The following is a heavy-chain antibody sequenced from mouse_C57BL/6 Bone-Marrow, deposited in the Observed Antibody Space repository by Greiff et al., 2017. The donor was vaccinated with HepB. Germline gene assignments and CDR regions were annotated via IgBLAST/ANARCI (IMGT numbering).Heavy chain of an antibody. Sequence: VQLQQPGAELVMPGASVKLSCKASGYTFTSYWMHWVKQRPGQGLEWIGEIDPSDSYTNYNQKFKGKSTLTVDKSSSTAYMQLSSLTSEDSAVYYCAREDYYGSSNWYFDVWGTGTTVTVSS. CDR3: AREDYYGSSNWYFDV. CDR1: GYTFTSYW. D-gene: IGHD1-1*01. CDR2: IDPSDSYT. J-gene: IGHJ1*03. V-gene: IGHV1-69*01.